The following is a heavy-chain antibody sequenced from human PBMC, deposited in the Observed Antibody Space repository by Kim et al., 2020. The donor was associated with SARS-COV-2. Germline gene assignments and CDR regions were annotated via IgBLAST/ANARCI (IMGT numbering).Heavy chain of an antibody. Sequence: GGSLRLSCAASGFTFSNAWMSWVRQAPGKGLEWVGRIKSKTDGGTTDYAAPVKGRFTISRDDSKNTLYLQMNSLKTEDTAVYYCTILYGDYVQYLLYYYYGMDVWGQGTTAAVSS. CDR2: IKSKTDGGTT. CDR3: TILYGDYVQYLLYYYYGMDV. CDR1: GFTFSNAW. D-gene: IGHD4-17*01. V-gene: IGHV3-15*01. J-gene: IGHJ6*02.